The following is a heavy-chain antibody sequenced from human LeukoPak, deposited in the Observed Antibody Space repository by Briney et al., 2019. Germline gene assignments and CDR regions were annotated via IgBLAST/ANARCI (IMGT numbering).Heavy chain of an antibody. CDR1: GFTFSSYA. CDR3: ARSIPYGTTWYGRSDY. Sequence: HPGRSLRLSCAASGFTFSSYAMHWVRQAPGKGLEWVANIKPDGTTKFYVDSVKGRFTISRDNALNSLYLQMNSLRAEDTAIYYCARSIPYGTTWYGRSDYWGQGTLVTVSS. J-gene: IGHJ4*02. CDR2: IKPDGTTK. V-gene: IGHV3-7*03. D-gene: IGHD6-13*01.